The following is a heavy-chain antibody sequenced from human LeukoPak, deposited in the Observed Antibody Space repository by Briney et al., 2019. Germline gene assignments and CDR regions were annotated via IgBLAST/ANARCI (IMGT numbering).Heavy chain of an antibody. D-gene: IGHD3-3*01. CDR2: INPSRGST. Sequence: ASVKVSCKASGYTFTSYYMHWVRQAPGQGLEWMGIINPSRGSTSQAQTFQGRVTMTRDMSTSTVSMELSSLRSEDTAVYYCARVRNRYDFWSGYYGDNWFDPWGQGTLVTVSS. CDR1: GYTFTSYY. J-gene: IGHJ5*02. CDR3: ARVRNRYDFWSGYYGDNWFDP. V-gene: IGHV1-46*01.